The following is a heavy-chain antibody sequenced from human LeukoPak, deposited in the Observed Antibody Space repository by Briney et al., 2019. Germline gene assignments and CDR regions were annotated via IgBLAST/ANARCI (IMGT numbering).Heavy chain of an antibody. V-gene: IGHV3-23*01. CDR1: GFTSSSYA. Sequence: GGSLRLSCAASGFTSSSYATSWVRQAPGKGLEWVSTINGNGGNTYYPDSVKGRVTISRDNSKNTLYLQMNSLRVEDTAVYYCARRGDYFPFDYWGQGILVTVSS. CDR3: ARRGDYFPFDY. J-gene: IGHJ4*02. D-gene: IGHD3-16*01. CDR2: INGNGGNT.